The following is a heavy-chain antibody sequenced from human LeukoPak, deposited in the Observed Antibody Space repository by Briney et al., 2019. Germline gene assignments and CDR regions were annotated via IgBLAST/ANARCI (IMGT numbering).Heavy chain of an antibody. J-gene: IGHJ4*02. CDR3: TTVERWLLRSSAY. Sequence: PGGSLRLSCAASGFTFTNAWMSWVRQAPGKGLEWVVRIKTKIDGDTTDYAEPVNGRFTISRNDSKNTLYLQMNSLKTVDSAVYDCTTVERWLLRSSAYWGQGTLVTVSS. CDR2: IKTKIDGDTT. CDR1: GFTFTNAW. D-gene: IGHD4-23*01. V-gene: IGHV3-15*01.